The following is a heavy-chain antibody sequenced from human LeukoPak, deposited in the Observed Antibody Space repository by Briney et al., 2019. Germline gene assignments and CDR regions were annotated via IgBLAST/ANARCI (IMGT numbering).Heavy chain of an antibody. D-gene: IGHD6-13*01. CDR2: IDYSGNT. V-gene: IGHV4-39*07. CDR1: GGSISSSGYC. Sequence: SETLSLTCTVSGGSISSSGYCWGWIRQPPGKGLEWIGSIDYSGNTNYNPSLKSRVTISVDTSKNQFSLKLSPVTAADTAVYYCARDPGIAAVPWGQGTLVTVSS. CDR3: ARDPGIAAVP. J-gene: IGHJ5*02.